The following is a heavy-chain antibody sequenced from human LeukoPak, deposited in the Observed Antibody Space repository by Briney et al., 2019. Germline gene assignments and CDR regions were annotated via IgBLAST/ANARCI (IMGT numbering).Heavy chain of an antibody. Sequence: PSETLSLTCTVSGYSISSGYYWVWIRQPPGKGLECIAYIHSSGTTRYNPSLKSRVTISVDTSRNQFSLRLSSVTAADTAVYYCARHSAMVPQGAFDIWGQGTMVTVSS. J-gene: IGHJ3*02. CDR2: IHSSGTT. CDR1: GYSISSGYY. D-gene: IGHD2-8*01. V-gene: IGHV4-38-2*02. CDR3: ARHSAMVPQGAFDI.